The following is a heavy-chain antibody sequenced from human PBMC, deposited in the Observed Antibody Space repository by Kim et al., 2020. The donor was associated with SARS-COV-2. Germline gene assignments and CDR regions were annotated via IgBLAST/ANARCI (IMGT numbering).Heavy chain of an antibody. V-gene: IGHV3-15*01. J-gene: IGHJ4*02. D-gene: IGHD3-9*01. CDR1: GFTFSNAR. Sequence: GGSLRLSCAASGFTFSNARMSWVRQAPGKGLEWVGRIKIKTDGGTTDYAAPVKGRFTISRDDSKNTLYLQMSSLKTEDTAVYYCTTGAPYYDILTGYFLGGLDYWGQGTLVTVSS. CDR3: TTGAPYYDILTGYFLGGLDY. CDR2: IKIKTDGGTT.